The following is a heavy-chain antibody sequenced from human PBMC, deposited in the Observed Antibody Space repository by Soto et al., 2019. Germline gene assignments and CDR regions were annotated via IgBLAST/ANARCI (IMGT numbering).Heavy chain of an antibody. Sequence: GGSLILSCAASGFTFSSYAMSWVRQAPGKGLEWVSAISGSGGSTYYADSVKGRFTISRDNSKNTLYLQMNSLRAEDTAVYYCAKGGIAVAVSGWFDPWGQGTLVTVSS. J-gene: IGHJ5*02. CDR1: GFTFSSYA. D-gene: IGHD6-19*01. CDR2: ISGSGGST. CDR3: AKGGIAVAVSGWFDP. V-gene: IGHV3-23*01.